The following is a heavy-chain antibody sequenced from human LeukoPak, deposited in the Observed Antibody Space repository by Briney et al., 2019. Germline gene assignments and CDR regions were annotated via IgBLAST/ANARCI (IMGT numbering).Heavy chain of an antibody. J-gene: IGHJ4*02. Sequence: GGSLRLSCAASGFPFDNCAMHWVRQAPGKGLEWVSGISWNSGSLGYVDSVKGRFTISRDNAKNSLYLQMNSLRAEDTAVYYCARPPRGPYCSSTSCYLHYWGQGTLVTVSS. CDR1: GFPFDNCA. V-gene: IGHV3-9*01. CDR2: ISWNSGSL. D-gene: IGHD2-2*01. CDR3: ARPPRGPYCSSTSCYLHY.